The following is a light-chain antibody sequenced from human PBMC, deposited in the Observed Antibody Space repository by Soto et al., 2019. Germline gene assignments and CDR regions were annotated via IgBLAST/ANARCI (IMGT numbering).Light chain of an antibody. CDR2: GAS. CDR1: QSVSSN. Sequence: EIVMTQSPATLSVSPGERATLSCRASQSVSSNLAWYQQKPGQAPRLLIYGASTRATGIPARFSGSRSGTEFTLTISSLQSEDFAVHYCQQYNNWPPTITFGQGTRLEIK. CDR3: QQYNNWPPTIT. V-gene: IGKV3D-15*01. J-gene: IGKJ5*01.